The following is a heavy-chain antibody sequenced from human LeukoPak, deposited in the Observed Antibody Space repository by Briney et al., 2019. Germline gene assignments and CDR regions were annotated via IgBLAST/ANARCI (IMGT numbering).Heavy chain of an antibody. Sequence: ASVKVSCKASGYTFTSYGITWVRQAPGQGLEWMGWISGDIGNTYYAQKLQGRVTMTTDTSTSTAYMELRSLRSDDTAVYYCARDCDRSGYYCYWSQGTLVTVSS. CDR3: ARDCDRSGYYCY. J-gene: IGHJ4*02. D-gene: IGHD3-22*01. CDR2: ISGDIGNT. CDR1: GYTFTSYG. V-gene: IGHV1-18*01.